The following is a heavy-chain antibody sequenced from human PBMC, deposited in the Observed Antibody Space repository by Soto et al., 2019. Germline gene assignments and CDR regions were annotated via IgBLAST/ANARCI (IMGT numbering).Heavy chain of an antibody. Sequence: SQTLSLTCAISGDSVSSNSAAWNWIRQSPSRGLEWLGRTYYRSKWYNDYAVSVKSRIPINPDTSKNQFSLQLNSVTPEDTAVYYCARGQYYDYVWGSYRWSPDAFDIWGQGTMVTVS. D-gene: IGHD3-16*02. V-gene: IGHV6-1*01. CDR1: GDSVSSNSAA. J-gene: IGHJ3*02. CDR3: ARGQYYDYVWGSYRWSPDAFDI. CDR2: TYYRSKWYN.